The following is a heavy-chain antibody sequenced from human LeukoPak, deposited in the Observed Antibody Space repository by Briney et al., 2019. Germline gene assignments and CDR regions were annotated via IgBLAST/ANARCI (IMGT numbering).Heavy chain of an antibody. CDR1: GFTFSSYA. CDR3: AKVGYCSGGSCPYYFDY. D-gene: IGHD2-15*01. Sequence: GGSLRLSCAASGFTFSSYAMGWVRQAPGKWLEWVSAISGSGGSTYYADSVKGRFTISRDNSKNTLYLQMNSLRAEATAIYCCAKVGYCSGGSCPYYFDYWGQGTLVTVSS. CDR2: ISGSGGST. V-gene: IGHV3-23*01. J-gene: IGHJ4*02.